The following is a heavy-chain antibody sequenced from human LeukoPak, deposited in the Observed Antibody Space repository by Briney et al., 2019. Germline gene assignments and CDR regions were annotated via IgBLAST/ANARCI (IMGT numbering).Heavy chain of an antibody. Sequence: PGGSLRLSCAASGFTFSSSTMTWVRQAPGKGLEWVSSITGGGGSSTYHADSVKGRFTISRDNSKDTLFLQMNSLRAEGTAVYYCARDEYGSGRSGAGYYYYMDVWGKGTTVTVSS. J-gene: IGHJ6*03. V-gene: IGHV3-23*01. D-gene: IGHD3-10*01. CDR2: ITGGGGSST. CDR3: ARDEYGSGRSGAGYYYYMDV. CDR1: GFTFSSST.